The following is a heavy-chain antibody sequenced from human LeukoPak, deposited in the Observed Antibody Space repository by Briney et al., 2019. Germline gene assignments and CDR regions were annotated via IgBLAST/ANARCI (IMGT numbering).Heavy chain of an antibody. V-gene: IGHV3-7*01. D-gene: IGHD3-22*01. Sequence: PGGSLRLSCAASGFTISSYWMSGVRQAPGEGLQGVANINQDGSEKYYGDAVKGRFTISRDNAKNPLSLQMNTVTAEDTALYYCARDGSDSTGYYYALWGQGTLVSVSS. J-gene: IGHJ4*02. CDR1: GFTISSYW. CDR3: ARDGSDSTGYYYAL. CDR2: INQDGSEK.